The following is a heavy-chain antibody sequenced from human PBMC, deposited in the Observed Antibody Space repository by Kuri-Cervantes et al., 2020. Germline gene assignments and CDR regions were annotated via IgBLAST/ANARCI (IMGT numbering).Heavy chain of an antibody. V-gene: IGHV3-30-3*01. CDR2: ISYDGSNK. Sequence: GESLKISCAASGFTFSSYAMHWVRQAPGKGLEWVAVISYDGSNKYYADSVKGRFTISRDNSKNTLYLQMNSLRAEDTAVYYCARGGWISLDYWGQGTLVTVSS. CDR1: GFTFSSYA. J-gene: IGHJ4*02. D-gene: IGHD5-12*01. CDR3: ARGGWISLDY.